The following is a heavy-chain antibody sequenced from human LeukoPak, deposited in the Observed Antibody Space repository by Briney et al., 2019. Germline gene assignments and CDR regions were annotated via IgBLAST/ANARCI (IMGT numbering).Heavy chain of an antibody. CDR2: IYTSGST. D-gene: IGHD5-18*01. CDR1: GGSISSGSYY. CDR3: ARCDSVTALDY. Sequence: SETLSLTCTVSGGSISSGSYYWSWIRQPAGKGLEWIGRIYTSGSTNYNPSLKSRVSMSVDSSKNHFSLNLTSVTAEDTAVYYCARCDSVTALDYWGQGTLVTVSS. J-gene: IGHJ4*02. V-gene: IGHV4-61*02.